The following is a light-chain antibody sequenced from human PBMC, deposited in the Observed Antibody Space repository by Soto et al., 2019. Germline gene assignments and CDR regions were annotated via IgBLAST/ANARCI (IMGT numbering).Light chain of an antibody. CDR2: AAA. CDR3: QQYGSSLTWT. Sequence: EVVLTKSPGTVSLSPGERVTLSCRASQSVIRKYLAWYQQRPGQAPRLLIYAAASRATGIPDRFSGSGSGTDFTLSISSLEPEDFAVYYCQQYGSSLTWTFGQGTKVEMK. J-gene: IGKJ1*01. CDR1: QSVIRKY. V-gene: IGKV3-20*01.